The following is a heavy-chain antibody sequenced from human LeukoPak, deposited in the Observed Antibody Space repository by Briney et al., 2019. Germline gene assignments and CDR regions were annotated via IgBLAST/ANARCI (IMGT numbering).Heavy chain of an antibody. Sequence: GGSLRLSCAASGFTFSSYAMNWVRQAPGKGLEWVSFIYSGTIHDSDSVKGGFTISRDNSNNALYLQMNSLRAEDTAVYYCARRAGAYSHPYDYWGQGTLVTVSS. V-gene: IGHV3-66*04. J-gene: IGHJ4*02. CDR2: IYSGTI. CDR1: GFTFSSYA. D-gene: IGHD4/OR15-4a*01. CDR3: ARRAGAYSHPYDY.